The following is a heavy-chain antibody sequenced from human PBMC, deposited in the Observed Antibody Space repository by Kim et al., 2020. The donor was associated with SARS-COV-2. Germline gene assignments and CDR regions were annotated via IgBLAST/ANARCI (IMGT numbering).Heavy chain of an antibody. D-gene: IGHD1-1*01. CDR1: GHSFTNYW. CDR2: IYPGDSDT. V-gene: IGHV5-51*01. CDR3: ARHYSGTTFLDY. Sequence: GESLKISCKGSGHSFTNYWIGWVRQMPGKGLEWMGIIYPGDSDTRYSPSFQGQVTISADKSISTAYLQWSSLKASDSAIYYCARHYSGTTFLDYWGQGTLVTVSS. J-gene: IGHJ4*02.